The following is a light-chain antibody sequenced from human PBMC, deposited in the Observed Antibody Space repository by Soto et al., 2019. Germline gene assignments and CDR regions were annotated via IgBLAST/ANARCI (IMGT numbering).Light chain of an antibody. CDR2: DVS. CDR1: SSDVGGYNY. Sequence: QSALTQPASVSGSPGQSITISCTGTSSDVGGYNYVSWYQQHPGKAPKLMIYDVSNPPSGVSNRFSGSKSGNTASLTISGLQSEDEADYYCSSYTSRSTLVFGGGTKLAVL. J-gene: IGLJ2*01. CDR3: SSYTSRSTLV. V-gene: IGLV2-14*01.